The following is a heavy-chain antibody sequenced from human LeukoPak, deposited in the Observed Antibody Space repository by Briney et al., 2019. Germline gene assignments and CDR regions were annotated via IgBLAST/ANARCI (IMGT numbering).Heavy chain of an antibody. V-gene: IGHV3-9*01. J-gene: IGHJ4*02. CDR3: ARGTCYY. Sequence: GGSLRLSCAASGFTFDDYAMHWVRQAPGKGLEWVSGISWNSGSIGYADSVKGRFTISRDTAKNSLYLQMNSLRAEDTALYYCARGTCYYWGQGTLVTVSS. CDR2: ISWNSGSI. D-gene: IGHD2-15*01. CDR1: GFTFDDYA.